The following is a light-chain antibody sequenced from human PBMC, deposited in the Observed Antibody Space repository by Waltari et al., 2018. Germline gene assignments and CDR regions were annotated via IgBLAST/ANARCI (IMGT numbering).Light chain of an antibody. V-gene: IGLV2-14*01. CDR3: SSYTRSSTWV. Sequence: QSALTQPASVSGSPGQSITISCTGTISDVGASKYVSCYQHHPGKAPKLMIYEATNRPSGISNRFSGSKSGNTASLTISGLQAEDEADYYCSSYTRSSTWVFGGGTKLTVL. J-gene: IGLJ2*01. CDR2: EAT. CDR1: ISDVGASKY.